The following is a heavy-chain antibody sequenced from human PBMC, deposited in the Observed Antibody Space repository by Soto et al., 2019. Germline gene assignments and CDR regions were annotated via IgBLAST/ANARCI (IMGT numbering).Heavy chain of an antibody. Sequence: PSQTLSLTFAISGDSVSSNSSAWNCISQSPSRGLEWLGRTYYRSKWYNDYAVSVKSRITINPDTSKNQFSLQLNSVTPEDTAVYYCARDRWLWLVLLGYYGMDVWGQGTTVTVSS. D-gene: IGHD6-19*01. J-gene: IGHJ6*02. CDR1: GDSVSSNSSA. CDR2: TYYRSKWYN. CDR3: ARDRWLWLVLLGYYGMDV. V-gene: IGHV6-1*01.